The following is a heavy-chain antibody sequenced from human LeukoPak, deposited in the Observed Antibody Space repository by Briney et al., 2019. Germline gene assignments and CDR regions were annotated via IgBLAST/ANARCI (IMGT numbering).Heavy chain of an antibody. CDR1: GGSISSYY. J-gene: IGHJ5*02. Sequence: PSETLSLTCTVSGGSISSYYWSWIRQPPGKGLEWIGYIYYSGSTNYNPSLKSRVTISVDTSKNQFSLKLSSVTAADTAVYYCARYSAGCSGGSCYSPRFDPWGQGTLVTVSS. CDR2: IYYSGST. D-gene: IGHD2-15*01. V-gene: IGHV4-59*08. CDR3: ARYSAGCSGGSCYSPRFDP.